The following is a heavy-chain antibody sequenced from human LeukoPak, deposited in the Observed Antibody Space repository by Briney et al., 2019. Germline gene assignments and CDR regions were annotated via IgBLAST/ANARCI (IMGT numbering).Heavy chain of an antibody. CDR2: ISSSSSTM. Sequence: GSLRLSCAASGFIFSSYSMNWVRQAPGKGLEWVSYISSSSSTMYYADSVKGRFTISRDNARNSLYLQMNSLRAEDTAVYYCAELGITMIGGVWGKGTTVTISS. V-gene: IGHV3-48*04. CDR3: AELGITMIGGV. J-gene: IGHJ6*04. CDR1: GFIFSSYS. D-gene: IGHD3-10*02.